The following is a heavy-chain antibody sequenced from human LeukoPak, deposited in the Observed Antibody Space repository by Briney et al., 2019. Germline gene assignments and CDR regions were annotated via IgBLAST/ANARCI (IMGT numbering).Heavy chain of an antibody. CDR2: ISAYNGNT. CDR1: GFTFTNYW. CDR3: ARDHSSGYYHFDY. Sequence: ASMKGSCKTSGFTFTNYWISWGGQAPGQRVWGIGWISAYNGNTNYAQKLQGRVTMTTDTSTSTAYMELRSLRSDDTAVYYCARDHSSGYYHFDYWGQGTLVTVSS. D-gene: IGHD3-22*01. V-gene: IGHV1-18*01. J-gene: IGHJ4*02.